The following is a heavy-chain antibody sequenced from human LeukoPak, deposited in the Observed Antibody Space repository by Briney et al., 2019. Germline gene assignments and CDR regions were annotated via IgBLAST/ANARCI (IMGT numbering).Heavy chain of an antibody. Sequence: GRSLRLSCAASGFTFDDYSMHWVRQAPGKGLEWVSGISWNSGSICYADAVKGRFTISRDNAKNSLYLQMNSLRAEDTALYYCAKDGPCSSTSCSLTNTYYYYYMDVWGKGTTVTVSS. J-gene: IGHJ6*03. CDR3: AKDGPCSSTSCSLTNTYYYYYMDV. D-gene: IGHD2-2*01. V-gene: IGHV3-9*01. CDR2: ISWNSGSI. CDR1: GFTFDDYS.